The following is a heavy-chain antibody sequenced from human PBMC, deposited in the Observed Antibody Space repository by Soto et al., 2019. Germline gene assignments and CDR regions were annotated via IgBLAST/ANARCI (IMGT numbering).Heavy chain of an antibody. CDR2: IYYSGST. Sequence: SETLSLTCTVSGGSISSYYWSWIRQPPGKGLEWIGYIYYSGSTNYNPSLKSRVTISVDTSKNQFSLKLSSVTAADTAVYYCARGWRYDYGDYVDAFDIWGQGTMVT. CDR1: GGSISSYY. J-gene: IGHJ3*02. V-gene: IGHV4-59*01. CDR3: ARGWRYDYGDYVDAFDI. D-gene: IGHD4-17*01.